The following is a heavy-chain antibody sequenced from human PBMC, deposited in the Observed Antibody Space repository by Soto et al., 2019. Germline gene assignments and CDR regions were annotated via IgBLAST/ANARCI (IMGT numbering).Heavy chain of an antibody. CDR2: IKQDGSEE. V-gene: IGHV3-7*03. J-gene: IGHJ6*02. Sequence: GGSLRLPCIIVGQNFNRHRMSWVRRDPGQGLVCVANIKQDGSEEYYVGSVKGRFTISRDNANISLYRQTNSLRAEDTGMYYCVITHFDPWAFDFYGMDVWGQGNTVTVS. CDR3: VITHFDPWAFDFYGMDV. D-gene: IGHD3-3*02. CDR1: GQNFNRHR.